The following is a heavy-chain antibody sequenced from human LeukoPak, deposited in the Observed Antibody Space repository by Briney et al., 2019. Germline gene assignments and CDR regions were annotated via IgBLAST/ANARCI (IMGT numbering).Heavy chain of an antibody. D-gene: IGHD6-19*01. CDR1: GGSISSYY. Sequence: SETLSLTCTVSGGSISSYYWSWIRQSPGKGLEWIGYIYSSGTTNYNPSLKSRVTISLDTSKNQFSLNLTSVTAADTAVYYCARDRSGWYFWGQGTLVTVSS. CDR2: IYSSGTT. V-gene: IGHV4-59*01. J-gene: IGHJ4*02. CDR3: ARDRSGWYF.